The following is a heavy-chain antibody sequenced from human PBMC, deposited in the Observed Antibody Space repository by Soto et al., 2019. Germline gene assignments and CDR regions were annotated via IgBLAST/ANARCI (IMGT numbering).Heavy chain of an antibody. J-gene: IGHJ4*02. CDR3: ARENVYYYDSSGYTDY. V-gene: IGHV3-48*02. D-gene: IGHD3-22*01. CDR1: GFTFSSYS. CDR2: ISSSSSTI. Sequence: GGSLRLSCAASGFTFSSYSMNWVRQAPGKGLEWVSYISSSSSTIYYADSVKGRFTISRDNAKNSLYLQMNSLRDEDTAVYYCARENVYYYDSSGYTDYWGQGTLVTVSS.